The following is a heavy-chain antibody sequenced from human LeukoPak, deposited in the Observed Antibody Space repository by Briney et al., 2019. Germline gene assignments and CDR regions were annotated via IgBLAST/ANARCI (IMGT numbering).Heavy chain of an antibody. CDR2: IYSGDST. CDR1: DLTVSSNY. D-gene: IGHD4-17*01. V-gene: IGHV3-53*01. Sequence: GGSLRLSCAASDLTVSSNYMSWVRQAPGKGLQCVSLIYSGDSTYYADSVKGRFTISRDKSKNTLSLQMNSLRAEDTAVYYSARLTVTTTSDYFDYWGQGTLVTVSP. J-gene: IGHJ4*02. CDR3: ARLTVTTTSDYFDY.